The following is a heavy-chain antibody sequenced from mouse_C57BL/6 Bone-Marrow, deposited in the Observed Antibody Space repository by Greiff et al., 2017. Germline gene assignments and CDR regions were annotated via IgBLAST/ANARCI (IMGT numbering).Heavy chain of an antibody. D-gene: IGHD1-1*01. V-gene: IGHV1-55*01. J-gene: IGHJ3*01. Sequence: VQLQQSGAELVKPGASVKMSCKASGYTFTSYWITWVKQRPGQGLEWIGDIYPGSGSTNYNEKFKSKATLTVDTSSSTAYMQLRSLTSEDSAVYYCAREGYYGSSSAWFAYWGQGTLVTVAA. CDR2: IYPGSGST. CDR1: GYTFTSYW. CDR3: AREGYYGSSSAWFAY.